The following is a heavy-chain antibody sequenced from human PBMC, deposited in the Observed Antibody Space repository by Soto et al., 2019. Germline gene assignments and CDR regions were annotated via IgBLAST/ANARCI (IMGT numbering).Heavy chain of an antibody. CDR3: AIAFFGTTYY. D-gene: IGHD1-7*01. Sequence: GGSLRLSCAAAGFTFSSYAMSWVRQAPGKGREWVSAISGSGGSTYYADSVKGRFTISRDISKNTLYLQMNSLRAEDTAVYYCAIAFFGTTYYWGQGTLVTVSS. J-gene: IGHJ4*02. V-gene: IGHV3-23*01. CDR2: ISGSGGST. CDR1: GFTFSSYA.